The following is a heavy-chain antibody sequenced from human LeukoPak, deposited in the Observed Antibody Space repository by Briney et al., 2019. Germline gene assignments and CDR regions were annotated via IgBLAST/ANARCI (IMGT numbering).Heavy chain of an antibody. J-gene: IGHJ2*01. Sequence: PGRSLRLSCAASGFTFDDYAMHWVRQAPGKCLEWVSGISWNSGSIGYADSVKGRFTISRDNAKNSLYLQMNSLRPEDTALYYCARALYRQHVVVVNAKNYWYFDLWGRGTLVTVSS. V-gene: IGHV3-9*01. D-gene: IGHD2-21*01. CDR2: ISWNSGSI. CDR1: GFTFDDYA. CDR3: ARALYRQHVVVVNAKNYWYFDL.